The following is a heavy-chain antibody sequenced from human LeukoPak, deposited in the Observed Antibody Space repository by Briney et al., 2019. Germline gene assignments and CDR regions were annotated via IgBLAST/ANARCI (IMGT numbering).Heavy chain of an antibody. D-gene: IGHD1-26*01. J-gene: IGHJ4*02. CDR3: ARNGGYGKFDY. CDR2: IDHSGTT. CDR1: GYSISSVYF. V-gene: IGHV4-38-2*01. Sequence: SETLSLTCAVSGYSISSVYFWGWIRRPPGTGLEWIGTIDHSGTTYYNPSLKSRVTMSVDTSKNQFSLNLSSVTAADTAFYYCARNGGYGKFDYWGQGILVTVSP.